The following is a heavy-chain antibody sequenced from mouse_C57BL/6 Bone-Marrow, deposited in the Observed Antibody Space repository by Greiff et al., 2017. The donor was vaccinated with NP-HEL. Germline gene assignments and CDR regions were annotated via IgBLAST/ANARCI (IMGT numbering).Heavy chain of an antibody. CDR3: ALYYDYEAWFAY. CDR2: IDPEDGET. J-gene: IGHJ3*01. V-gene: IGHV14-2*01. CDR1: GFNIKDYY. Sequence: EVMLVESGAELVKPGASVKLSCTASGFNIKDYYMHWVKQRTEQGLEWIGRIDPEDGETKYAPKFQGKATITADTSSNTAYLQLSSLTSEDTAVYYCALYYDYEAWFAYWGQGTLVTVSA. D-gene: IGHD2-4*01.